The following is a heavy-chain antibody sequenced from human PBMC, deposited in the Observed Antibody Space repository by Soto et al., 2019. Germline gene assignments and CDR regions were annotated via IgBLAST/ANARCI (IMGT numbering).Heavy chain of an antibody. J-gene: IGHJ4*02. D-gene: IGHD5-12*01. CDR2: VSYSGST. V-gene: IGHV4-59*01. CDR3: ARADDKMATIDY. Sequence: SETLSLTCNVSGGSISSYYWNWIRQSPGEGLEWIGYVSYSGSTNYNPSLKSRVTISADTSKNQFSLRLSSVTAADTAVYYCARADDKMATIDYWGQGALVTVSS. CDR1: GGSISSYY.